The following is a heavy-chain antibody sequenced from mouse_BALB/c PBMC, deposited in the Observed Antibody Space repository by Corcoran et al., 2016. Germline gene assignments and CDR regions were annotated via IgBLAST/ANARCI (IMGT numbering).Heavy chain of an antibody. Sequence: EVQLQQSGPELVKPGASVKISFKTSGYTFTEYTMHWVKQSHGKSLEWMGGINPNNGGTSYNQKFKGKATLTVDKSSSTAYMELRSLTSEDSAVYYCAREGAARATFAYWGQGTLVTVSA. CDR3: AREGAARATFAY. V-gene: IGHV1-18*01. CDR2: INPNNGGT. D-gene: IGHD3-1*01. CDR1: GYTFTEYT. J-gene: IGHJ3*01.